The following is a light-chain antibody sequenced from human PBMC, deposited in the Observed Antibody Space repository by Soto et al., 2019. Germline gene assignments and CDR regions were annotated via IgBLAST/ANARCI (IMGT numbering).Light chain of an antibody. CDR1: SSYIGAYDY. Sequence: QSALTHPASLSGSPGQSITISCTGTSSYIGAYDYLSWFQQHPRKAHKLMISEVNNRPSGVSNRFSGSKSGNTAYLTISGLQVEDEDEYFCFSFRTTSTHVFGTGTKVTVL. V-gene: IGLV2-14*01. CDR3: FSFRTTSTHV. J-gene: IGLJ1*01. CDR2: EVN.